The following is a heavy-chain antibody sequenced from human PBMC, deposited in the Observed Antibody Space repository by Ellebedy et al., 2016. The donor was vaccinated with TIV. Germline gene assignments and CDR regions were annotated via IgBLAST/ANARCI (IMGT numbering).Heavy chain of an antibody. V-gene: IGHV3-23*01. CDR2: ISGSGGST. Sequence: GESLKISXAASGFTFSSYAMSWVRQAPGKGLEWVSAISGSGGSTYYADSVKGRFTISRDNSKNTLYLQMNSLRAEDTAVYYCASGTGYSSWIFYWGQGTLVTVSS. J-gene: IGHJ4*02. CDR1: GFTFSSYA. D-gene: IGHD6-19*01. CDR3: ASGTGYSSWIFY.